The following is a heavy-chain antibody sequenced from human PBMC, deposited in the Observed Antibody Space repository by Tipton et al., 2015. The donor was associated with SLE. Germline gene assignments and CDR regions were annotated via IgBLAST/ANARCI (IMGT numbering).Heavy chain of an antibody. D-gene: IGHD6-25*01. Sequence: TLSLTCTVSGGSISSYYWSWVRQPPGKGLEWIGYISSSGSTNYKYSLKSRVTISADTSKNQVSLKMSYVTAADTAVYYCATLVGGYRSASRVVWYFDRWGRGTLVNVSS. CDR3: ATLVGGYRSASRVVWYFDR. CDR1: GGSISSYY. CDR2: ISSSGST. V-gene: IGHV4-59*01. J-gene: IGHJ2*01.